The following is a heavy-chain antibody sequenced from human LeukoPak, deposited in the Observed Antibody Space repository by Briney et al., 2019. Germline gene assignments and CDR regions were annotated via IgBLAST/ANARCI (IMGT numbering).Heavy chain of an antibody. V-gene: IGHV3-9*01. D-gene: IGHD3-3*01. Sequence: GRSLRLSCAASGFTFDDYAMHWVRQAPGKGLEWVSGISWNSGSIGYADSVKGRFTISRDNAKNSLYLQMNSLRAEDTAVYYCARPHPRTVFGVFSYYYGMDVWGQGTTVTVSS. CDR3: ARPHPRTVFGVFSYYYGMDV. CDR2: ISWNSGSI. J-gene: IGHJ6*02. CDR1: GFTFDDYA.